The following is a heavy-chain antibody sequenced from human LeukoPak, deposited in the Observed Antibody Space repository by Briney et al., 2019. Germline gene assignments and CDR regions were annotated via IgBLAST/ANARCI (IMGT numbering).Heavy chain of an antibody. J-gene: IGHJ4*02. CDR1: GFSFSNAL. CDR3: TTRIITTSDH. Sequence: GGSLRLSCAASGFSFSNALMNWVRQRPGRGLEWLGRIKTKADGETRDYSAPVKGRFTISRDDSKNMVFMQMNSLKADDTGVYYCTTRIITTSDHWGQGVLVTVSS. V-gene: IGHV3-15*01. CDR2: IKTKADGETR. D-gene: IGHD3-3*01.